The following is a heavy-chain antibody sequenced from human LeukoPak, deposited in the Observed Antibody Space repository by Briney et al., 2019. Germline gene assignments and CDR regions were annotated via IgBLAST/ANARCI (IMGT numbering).Heavy chain of an antibody. J-gene: IGHJ4*02. CDR1: GGSFSGYY. CDR3: ARADDYGDYVPPPFDY. CDR2: INHSGST. Sequence: KPSETLSLTCTVYGGSFSGYYWSWIRQPPGKGLEWIGEINHSGSTNYNPSLKSRVTISVDTSKNQFSLKLSSVTAADTAVYYCARADDYGDYVPPPFDYWGQGTLVTVSS. D-gene: IGHD4-17*01. V-gene: IGHV4-34*01.